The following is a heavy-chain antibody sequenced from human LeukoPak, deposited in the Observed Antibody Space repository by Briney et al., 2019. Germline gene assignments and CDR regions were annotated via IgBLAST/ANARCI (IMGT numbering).Heavy chain of an antibody. V-gene: IGHV4-30-2*02. D-gene: IGHD6-13*01. Sequence: SQTLSLTCTVSGGSISSGGYYWSWIRQPPGKGLEWIGYIYHSGSTYYNPSLKSRVTISVDRSKNQFSLKLSSVTAADTAVYYCARGMSSSWPGRVDYWGQGTLVTVSS. CDR3: ARGMSSSWPGRVDY. CDR2: IYHSGST. CDR1: GGSISSGGYY. J-gene: IGHJ4*02.